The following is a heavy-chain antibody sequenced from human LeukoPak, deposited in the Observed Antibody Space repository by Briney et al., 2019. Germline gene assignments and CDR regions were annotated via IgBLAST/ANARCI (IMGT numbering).Heavy chain of an antibody. J-gene: IGHJ6*02. Sequence: GGSLRLSCAASGFTFNTYGMHWVRQAPGKGLEWVAVISYDGRNKFDADSVKGRFSISRDNSENTLYLQMNSLIPEDTAVYYCAKGSAYGDYYYYGMDVWGQGTPVTVSS. V-gene: IGHV3-30*18. CDR3: AKGSAYGDYYYYGMDV. D-gene: IGHD4-17*01. CDR1: GFTFNTYG. CDR2: ISYDGRNK.